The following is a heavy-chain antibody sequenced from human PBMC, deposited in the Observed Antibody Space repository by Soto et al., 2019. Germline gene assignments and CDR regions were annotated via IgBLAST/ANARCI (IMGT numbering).Heavy chain of an antibody. CDR1: GFTFSTYN. Sequence: EVQLVESGGGLVKPGGSLRLSCAASGFTFSTYNMNWVRQAPGKGLVWVSSISSSSGNIYYADSLKGRFTISRDNAKNALFLQTNSLRAEATAVYFCAGAEPMWNAADIWGQGTRVTVSS. J-gene: IGHJ3*02. D-gene: IGHD1-1*01. CDR3: AGAEPMWNAADI. V-gene: IGHV3-21*01. CDR2: ISSSSGNI.